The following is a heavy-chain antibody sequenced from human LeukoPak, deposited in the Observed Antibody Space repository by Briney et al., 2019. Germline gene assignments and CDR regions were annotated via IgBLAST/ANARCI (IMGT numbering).Heavy chain of an antibody. J-gene: IGHJ2*01. CDR3: ATDGNFDL. D-gene: IGHD1-26*01. Sequence: PSETLSLTCTVSGVSISTYSCSWIRQPPGKGLEWIGYISYSGSTSYNPSLRSRVTISVDTSKNQFSLKLSSVTAADTAVYYCATDGNFDLWGRGTLVTVSS. CDR1: GVSISTYS. CDR2: ISYSGST. V-gene: IGHV4-59*01.